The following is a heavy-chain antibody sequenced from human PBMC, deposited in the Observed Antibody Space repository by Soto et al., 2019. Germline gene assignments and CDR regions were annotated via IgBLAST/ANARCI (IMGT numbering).Heavy chain of an antibody. V-gene: IGHV3-23*01. CDR3: AKDQVYDFWSSWGWFDP. J-gene: IGHJ5*02. CDR1: GFTFSSYA. CDR2: ISGSGGST. Sequence: EVQLLESGGGLVQPGGSLRLSCAASGFTFSSYAMSWVRQAPGKGLEWVSAISGSGGSTYYADSVKGRFTISRDNSKNTLDLQMNSLRAEDTAVYYCAKDQVYDFWSSWGWFDPWGQGTLVTVSS. D-gene: IGHD3-3*01.